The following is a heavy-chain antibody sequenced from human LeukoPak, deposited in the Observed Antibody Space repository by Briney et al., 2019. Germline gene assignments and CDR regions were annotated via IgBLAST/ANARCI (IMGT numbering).Heavy chain of an antibody. Sequence: SETLSLTCAVYGGSFSGYYWSWIRQPPGKGLEWIGEINHSGSTNYNPSLKSRVTISVDTPKNQFSLKLSSVTAADTAVYYCAIPQFGADYWGQGTLVTVSS. CDR3: AIPQFGADY. D-gene: IGHD3-10*01. CDR2: INHSGST. CDR1: GGSFSGYY. J-gene: IGHJ4*02. V-gene: IGHV4-34*01.